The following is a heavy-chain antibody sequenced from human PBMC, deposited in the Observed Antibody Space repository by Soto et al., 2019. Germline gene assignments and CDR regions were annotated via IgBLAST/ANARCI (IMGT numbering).Heavy chain of an antibody. V-gene: IGHV3-23*01. Sequence: HPGGSLRLSCAASGFTFSSYAMSWVRQAPGKGLEWVSAISGSGGSTYYADSVKGRFTISRDNSKNTLYLQMNSLRAEDTAVYYCAKNRIMITFGGVIVPRGDFDYWGQGTLVTVSS. D-gene: IGHD3-16*02. CDR1: GFTFSSYA. J-gene: IGHJ4*02. CDR2: ISGSGGST. CDR3: AKNRIMITFGGVIVPRGDFDY.